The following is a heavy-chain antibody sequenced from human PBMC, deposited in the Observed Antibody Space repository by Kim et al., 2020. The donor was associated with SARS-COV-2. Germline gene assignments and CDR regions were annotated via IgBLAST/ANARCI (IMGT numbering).Heavy chain of an antibody. D-gene: IGHD1-26*01. Sequence: SETLSLTCTVSGGSISSYYWSWIRQPPGKGLEWIGYIYYSGSTNYNPSLKSRVTISVDTSKNQFSLKLSSVTAADTAVYYCARSRVGNWFDPWGQGTLVTVSS. CDR3: ARSRVGNWFDP. CDR1: GGSISSYY. CDR2: IYYSGST. J-gene: IGHJ5*02. V-gene: IGHV4-59*01.